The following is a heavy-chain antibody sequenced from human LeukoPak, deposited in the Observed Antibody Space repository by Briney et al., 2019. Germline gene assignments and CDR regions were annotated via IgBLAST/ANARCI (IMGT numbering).Heavy chain of an antibody. J-gene: IGHJ4*02. Sequence: SGPTLVNPTQTRTLTCTFSGFSLSPSGGGVGWIRQPPGKALEWLALIYWDDDKRYSPSLKSRLTITKDTSKNQVVLTMTNMDPVDTATYYCAHNNRFGELLSFYFDYWGQGTLVTVSS. CDR1: GFSLSPSGGG. CDR2: IYWDDDK. V-gene: IGHV2-5*02. D-gene: IGHD3-10*01. CDR3: AHNNRFGELLSFYFDY.